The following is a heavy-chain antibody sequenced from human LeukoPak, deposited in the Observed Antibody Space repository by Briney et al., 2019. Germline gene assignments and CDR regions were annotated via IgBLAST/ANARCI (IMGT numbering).Heavy chain of an antibody. V-gene: IGHV3-23*01. D-gene: IGHD6-13*01. CDR1: GFTFSTYA. CDR3: ADTSSPAYYYYMDV. J-gene: IGHJ6*03. Sequence: GGSLRLSCAASGFTFSTYAMNWVRQTPGKGLEWVSTISGGGGSTYYADSVKGRFTISRDFSKKTLYLQMNSLRAEDTAVYYCADTSSPAYYYYMDVWGKGATVTVSS. CDR2: ISGGGGST.